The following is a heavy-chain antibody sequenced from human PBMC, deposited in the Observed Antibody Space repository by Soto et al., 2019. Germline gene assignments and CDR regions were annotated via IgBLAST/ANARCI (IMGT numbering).Heavy chain of an antibody. CDR2: IIPMFRTT. CDR3: AIVDSILLEGEEWFDP. J-gene: IGHJ5*02. CDR1: GDTFNNHA. Sequence: QVQLVQSGAEVKKPGSSARVSCKASGDTFNNHAFSWVRQAPGQGLEWMGSIIPMFRTTDYAQRSQGRVTITADESTTTVYLDLISLRSDDTAIYYCAIVDSILLEGEEWFDPWGQGTLVTVSS. V-gene: IGHV1-69*18. D-gene: IGHD3-16*01.